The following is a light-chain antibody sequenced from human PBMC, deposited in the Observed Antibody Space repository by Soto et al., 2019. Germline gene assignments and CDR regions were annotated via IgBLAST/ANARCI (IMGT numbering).Light chain of an antibody. CDR1: QSVNSY. J-gene: IGKJ2*01. Sequence: EIVMTQSPGTLSLSPGERATLSCRASQSVNSYLVWFQQKPGQAPRLLIYDASNRATGIPDRFSGSGSGTAVTLTISKLGPDVFAVYYCQQFRSSPTFGQGTKLEIK. CDR2: DAS. CDR3: QQFRSSPT. V-gene: IGKV3-20*01.